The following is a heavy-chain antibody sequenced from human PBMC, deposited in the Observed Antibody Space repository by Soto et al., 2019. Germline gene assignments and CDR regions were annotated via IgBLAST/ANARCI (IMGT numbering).Heavy chain of an antibody. CDR1: GYSFTSYY. CDR3: ARRQELGEIDY. CDR2: ISPNGGTT. V-gene: IGHV1-46*01. J-gene: IGHJ4*02. D-gene: IGHD3-16*01. Sequence: GASVKVSCKASGYSFTSYYIRWVRQAPGQGLEWVGIISPNGGTTNYAQKFQDRVTMTRDRSTTTVYMELSSLRSEDTAVYYCARRQELGEIDYWGQGTLVTVSS.